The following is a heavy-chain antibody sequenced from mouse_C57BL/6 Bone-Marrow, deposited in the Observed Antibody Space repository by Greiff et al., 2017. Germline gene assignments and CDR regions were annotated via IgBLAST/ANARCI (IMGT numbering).Heavy chain of an antibody. Sequence: DVHLVESGGGLVKPGGSLKLSCAASGFTFSSYAMSWVRQTPEKRLEWVATISDGGSYTYYPANVKGRFTISRDNAKNNLYLQISHLKSEDTAMYYCARDRDYEEAYWGQGTLVTVSA. J-gene: IGHJ3*01. CDR3: ARDRDYEEAY. CDR1: GFTFSSYA. CDR2: ISDGGSYT. V-gene: IGHV5-4*01. D-gene: IGHD2-4*01.